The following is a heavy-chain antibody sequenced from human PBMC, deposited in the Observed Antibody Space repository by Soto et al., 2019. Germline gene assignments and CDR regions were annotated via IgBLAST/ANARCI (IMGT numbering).Heavy chain of an antibody. V-gene: IGHV4-30-2*01. CDR3: ARAGGLGAVAVDY. D-gene: IGHD6-19*01. J-gene: IGHJ4*02. CDR2: IYHGGST. CDR1: GGSISSGGNS. Sequence: QLQLQESGSGLVKPSQTLSLTCAVSGGSISSGGNSWSWIRQPPGKGLEWIGYIYHGGSTYYNPSIKRRVTISVDRSKNQFSRKLNSVTAADTGVYYCARAGGLGAVAVDYWGQGTLVTVSS.